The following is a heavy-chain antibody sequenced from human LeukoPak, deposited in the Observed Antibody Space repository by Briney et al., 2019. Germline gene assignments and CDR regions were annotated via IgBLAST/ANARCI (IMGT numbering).Heavy chain of an antibody. CDR1: GFTFSRDS. CDR2: ISSSSSYI. CDR3: AKDRSAPHMLWNALAI. J-gene: IGHJ3*02. V-gene: IGHV3-21*01. Sequence: PGGSLRLSCAASGFTFSRDSMSWVRQDPGKGLEGVSSISSSSSYIYYGDSVKGRFTISRDNAKNSLYLQMNSLRAEDTAVYYCAKDRSAPHMLWNALAIWGQGTMVTVSS. D-gene: IGHD2-8*01.